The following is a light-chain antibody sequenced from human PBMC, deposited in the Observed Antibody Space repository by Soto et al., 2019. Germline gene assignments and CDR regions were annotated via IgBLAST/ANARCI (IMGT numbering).Light chain of an antibody. Sequence: DIQMTQSPSSLSASVGDRVTIACQASQDISNYLHWYQQKPGKAPKLLIYDASNLETGVPSRFSGSGSGTDFTFTISSLQPEDIATYYCQQLKNFPLSFGGGTTVEIK. CDR2: DAS. CDR1: QDISNY. J-gene: IGKJ4*01. V-gene: IGKV1-33*01. CDR3: QQLKNFPLS.